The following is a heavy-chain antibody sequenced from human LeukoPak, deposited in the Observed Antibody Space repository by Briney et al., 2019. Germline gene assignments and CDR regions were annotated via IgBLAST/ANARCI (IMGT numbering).Heavy chain of an antibody. CDR2: IYSGGTT. J-gene: IGHJ4*02. CDR1: GFTVSSNY. CDR3: AREVPATGMYFDY. D-gene: IGHD2-2*01. Sequence: PGGSLRLSCAASGFTVSSNYMSWVRQAPGKGLEWVSVIYSGGTTYYADSVKGRFIISRDNSKNTLYLQMNSLRAEDTAVYYCAREVPATGMYFDYWGQGTLVTVSA. V-gene: IGHV3-53*01.